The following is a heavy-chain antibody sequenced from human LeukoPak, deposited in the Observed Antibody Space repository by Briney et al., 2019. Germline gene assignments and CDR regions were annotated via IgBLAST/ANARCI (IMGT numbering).Heavy chain of an antibody. CDR3: ARDSHYYDSSGLDAFDI. CDR2: IYTSGST. J-gene: IGHJ3*02. V-gene: IGHV4-4*07. D-gene: IGHD3-22*01. CDR1: GGSISSYY. Sequence: SETLSLTCTVSGGSISSYYWSWIRQPAGKGREWIGRIYTSGSTNYNPSLKSRVTMSVDTSKNQFSLKLSSVTAADTAVYYCARDSHYYDSSGLDAFDIWGQGTMVTVSS.